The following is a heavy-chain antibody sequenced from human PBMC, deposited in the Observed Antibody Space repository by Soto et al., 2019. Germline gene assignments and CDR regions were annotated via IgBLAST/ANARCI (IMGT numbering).Heavy chain of an antibody. D-gene: IGHD3-3*01. J-gene: IGHJ6*02. V-gene: IGHV1-2*02. CDR2: INPNSGGT. CDR1: GYTFTGYY. Sequence: VASVKVSCKASGYTFTGYYMHWVRQAPGQGLEWMGWINPNSGGTNYAQKFQGRVTMTRDTSISTAYMKLSRLRSDDTAVYYCARPPKYDFWSGYYTGYYYYGMDVWGQGTTVTVSS. CDR3: ARPPKYDFWSGYYTGYYYYGMDV.